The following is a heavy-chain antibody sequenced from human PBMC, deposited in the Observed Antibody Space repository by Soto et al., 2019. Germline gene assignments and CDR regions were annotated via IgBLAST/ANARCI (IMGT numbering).Heavy chain of an antibody. D-gene: IGHD5-18*01. J-gene: IGHJ6*02. CDR2: IIPIFGTA. Sequence: ASVKVSCKASGGTFSSYAISWVRQAPGQGLEWMGGIIPIFGTANYAQKFQGRVTITADESTSTAYMELSSLRSEDTAVYYCARARGYSYGPDPQNYYYYGMDVWGQGTTVTVSS. CDR3: ARARGYSYGPDPQNYYYYGMDV. V-gene: IGHV1-69*13. CDR1: GGTFSSYA.